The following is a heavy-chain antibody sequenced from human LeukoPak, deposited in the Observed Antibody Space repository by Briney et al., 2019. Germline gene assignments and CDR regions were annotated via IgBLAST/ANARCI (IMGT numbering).Heavy chain of an antibody. Sequence: GRSLRLSCAASGFTFSSYGMHWVRQAPGKGLEWVAVISYDGSNKYYADSVKGRFTISRDNSKNTLYLQMNSLRAEDTAVYYCAKGSPDGYNFSPSWGQGTLVTVSS. CDR2: ISYDGSNK. V-gene: IGHV3-30*18. CDR3: AKGSPDGYNFSPS. D-gene: IGHD5-12*01. J-gene: IGHJ5*02. CDR1: GFTFSSYG.